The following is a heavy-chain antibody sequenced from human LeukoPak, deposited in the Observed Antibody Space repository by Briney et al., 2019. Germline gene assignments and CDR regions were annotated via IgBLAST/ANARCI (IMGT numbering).Heavy chain of an antibody. J-gene: IGHJ3*02. D-gene: IGHD6-19*01. Sequence: GGSLRLSCRASGFIFGDYAMSWVRQAPGKGLEWVGFIGSKAYGGTTEYAASVKGRFTISRDNSKSIAHLQMNSVKTEDTAVYFCTRGRVNSGWTHGAFDIWGQGTMVTVSS. V-gene: IGHV3-49*04. CDR1: GFIFGDYA. CDR3: TRGRVNSGWTHGAFDI. CDR2: IGSKAYGGTT.